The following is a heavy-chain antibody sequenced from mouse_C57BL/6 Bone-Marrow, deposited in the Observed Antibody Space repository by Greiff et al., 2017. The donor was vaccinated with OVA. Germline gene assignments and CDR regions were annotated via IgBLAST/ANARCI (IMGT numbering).Heavy chain of an antibody. V-gene: IGHV5-9-1*02. CDR2: ISSGGDYI. CDR1: GFTFSSYA. CDR3: TRDGYYYGSSFDY. Sequence: EVKLVESGEGLVKPGGSLKLSCAASGFTFSSYAMSWVRQTPEKRLEWVAYISSGGDYIYYADTVTGRFTISRDNARNTLYLQMSSLKSEDTAMYYCTRDGYYYGSSFDYWGQGTTLTVSS. D-gene: IGHD1-1*01. J-gene: IGHJ2*01.